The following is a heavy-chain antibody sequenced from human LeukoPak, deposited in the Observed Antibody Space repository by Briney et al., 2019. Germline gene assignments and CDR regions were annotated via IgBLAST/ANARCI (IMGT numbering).Heavy chain of an antibody. CDR1: GGSISRYY. Sequence: PSETLSLTCSVSGGSISRYYWSWIRQPPGKGLVWIGYIYYNGSTSYNPSLKSRVTISVDTSKSQFSLKLSPVTAADTAVYYCARSPAYDCHGLDVWGQGTTVTVSS. V-gene: IGHV4-59*01. CDR3: ARSPAYDCHGLDV. CDR2: IYYNGST. J-gene: IGHJ6*02.